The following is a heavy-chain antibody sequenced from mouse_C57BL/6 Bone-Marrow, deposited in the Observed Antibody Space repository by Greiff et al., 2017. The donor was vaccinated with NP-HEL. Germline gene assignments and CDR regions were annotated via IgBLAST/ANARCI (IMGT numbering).Heavy chain of an antibody. V-gene: IGHV1-72*01. Sequence: QVKLQQPGAELVKPGASVKLSCKASGYTFTSYWMHWVKQRPGRGLEWIGRIDTNSGGTKYNEKFKSKSTLTVDKPTSTAYMQLSSLTSEDSAVYYCARGAMVAVDYWGQGTSLTVSS. CDR1: GYTFTSYW. J-gene: IGHJ2*02. CDR2: IDTNSGGT. D-gene: IGHD2-1*01. CDR3: ARGAMVAVDY.